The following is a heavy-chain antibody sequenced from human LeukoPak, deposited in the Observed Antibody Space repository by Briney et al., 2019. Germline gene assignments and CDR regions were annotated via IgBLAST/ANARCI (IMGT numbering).Heavy chain of an antibody. CDR1: GGSVTSTNW. CDR3: AREGGFFRPLDY. CDR2: VHLEGRT. Sequence: SETLSLTCGVSGGSVTSTNWWTWVRQPPGKGLEWIGEVHLEGRTNYNPSLESRLTISVDLSENHISLKLTSVTAADTAVYYCAREGGFFRPLDYSGQGTLVTVSS. D-gene: IGHD3-3*01. V-gene: IGHV4-4*02. J-gene: IGHJ4*02.